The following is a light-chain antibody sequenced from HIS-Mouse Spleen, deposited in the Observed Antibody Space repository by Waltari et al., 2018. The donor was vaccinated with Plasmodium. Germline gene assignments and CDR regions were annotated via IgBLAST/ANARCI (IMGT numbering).Light chain of an antibody. CDR3: YSTDSSGNHSV. CDR2: EDS. Sequence: SYELTQPPSVSVSPGQTARITCSGAALPKKYAYWYQHKSGQAPVLVIYEDSKRPSGIPEGFSGSSSGTMASLTISGAQVEDEAYYYCYSTDSSGNHSVFGSGTKVTVL. CDR1: ALPKKY. J-gene: IGLJ6*01. V-gene: IGLV3-10*01.